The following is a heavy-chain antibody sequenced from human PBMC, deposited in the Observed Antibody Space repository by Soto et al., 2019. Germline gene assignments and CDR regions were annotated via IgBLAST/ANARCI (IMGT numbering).Heavy chain of an antibody. CDR3: ARKYGSGSYGFDP. J-gene: IGHJ5*02. CDR2: IYYSGST. Sequence: SETLSLTCTVSGGSISSYYWSLIRQPPGKGLEWIGYIYYSGSTNYNPSLKSRVTISVDTSKNQFSLKLSSVTAADTAVYYCARKYGSGSYGFDPWGQGTLVTVSS. V-gene: IGHV4-59*01. D-gene: IGHD3-10*01. CDR1: GGSISSYY.